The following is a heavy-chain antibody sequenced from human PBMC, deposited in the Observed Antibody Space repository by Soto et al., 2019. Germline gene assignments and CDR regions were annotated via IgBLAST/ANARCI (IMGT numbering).Heavy chain of an antibody. V-gene: IGHV1-18*04. CDR3: ARDGEGHYDSSGYYQSIPPDEDYGMDV. J-gene: IGHJ6*02. D-gene: IGHD3-22*01. Sequence: ASVKVSCEVSGYTFTSYGISWVRQAPGHGLEWMGWISAYNGNTNYAQKLQGRVTTTTDKSTXTAYMELRNLRSDDTAVYYCARDGEGHYDSSGYYQSIPPDEDYGMDVWGQGTTVTVSS. CDR1: GYTFTSYG. CDR2: ISAYNGNT.